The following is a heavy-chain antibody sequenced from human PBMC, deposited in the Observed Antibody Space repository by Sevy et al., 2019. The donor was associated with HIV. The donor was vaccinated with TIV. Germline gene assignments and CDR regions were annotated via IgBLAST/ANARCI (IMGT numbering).Heavy chain of an antibody. Sequence: GESLKISCKGSGYRIFNNWVAWVRQMPGKGLDWMGMIYPGNSDTRYSPSFQGQVTISADNSIGTAYLQWSSLKASDTAMYYCATGANLTCDGFHVWGQGTVVTVSS. J-gene: IGHJ3*01. CDR1: GYRIFNNW. CDR2: IYPGNSDT. V-gene: IGHV5-51*01. D-gene: IGHD1-1*01. CDR3: ATGANLTCDGFHV.